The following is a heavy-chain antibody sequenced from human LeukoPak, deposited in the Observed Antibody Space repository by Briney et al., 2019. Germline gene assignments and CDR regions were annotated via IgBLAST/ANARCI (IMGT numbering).Heavy chain of an antibody. CDR1: GFTFSSYA. CDR2: ISNNGGRT. J-gene: IGHJ4*02. V-gene: IGHV3-23*01. Sequence: GGSLRLSCAASGFTFSSYAMSWVRQAPGRGLEWVSAISNNGGRTDYADSVKGRFTISRDNSKSTLYLHMDSLRAEDTAVYYCARDEDTSAFSEYWGQGTLVTVSS. D-gene: IGHD2/OR15-2a*01. CDR3: ARDEDTSAFSEY.